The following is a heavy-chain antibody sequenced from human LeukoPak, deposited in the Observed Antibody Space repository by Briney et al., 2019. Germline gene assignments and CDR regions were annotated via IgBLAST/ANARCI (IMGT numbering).Heavy chain of an antibody. J-gene: IGHJ3*02. V-gene: IGHV1-24*01. CDR1: GYTLTELS. Sequence: GASVKVSCKVSGYTLTELSMHWVRQAPGKGLEWMGGFDPEDGETIYAQKFQGRVTMTEDTSTDTAYMELSSLRSEDTAVYYCARDPTTGTGGGYAFDIWGQGTMVTVSS. CDR2: FDPEDGET. CDR3: ARDPTTGTGGGYAFDI. D-gene: IGHD1-1*01.